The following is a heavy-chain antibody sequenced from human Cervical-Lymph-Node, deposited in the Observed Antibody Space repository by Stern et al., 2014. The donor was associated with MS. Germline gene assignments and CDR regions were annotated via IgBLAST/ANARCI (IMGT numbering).Heavy chain of an antibody. Sequence: VQLVESGAEVKKPGASVKVSCKASGYSFTGYDMHWVRQAPGQGLEWMGRINPNSGSTNYEQKFEGRVTMTRDTSINTAYMELSSLRSDDTAVYYCATVGTSDYWGQGTLVTVSS. CDR3: ATVGTSDY. CDR2: INPNSGST. J-gene: IGHJ4*02. V-gene: IGHV1-2*06. CDR1: GYSFTGYD.